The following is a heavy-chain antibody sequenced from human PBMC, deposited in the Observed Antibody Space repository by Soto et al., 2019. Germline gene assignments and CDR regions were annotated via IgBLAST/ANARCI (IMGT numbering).Heavy chain of an antibody. Sequence: SETLSLTCAVYGGSCSGYYWSWIRQPPETGLEWIGEINHGGSTNYNPSLKSRVTISVDRSKNQFSLKLASVTAADTAVYYCVGSEATALSYWGQGALVTVSS. CDR1: GGSCSGYY. J-gene: IGHJ4*02. V-gene: IGHV4-34*06. CDR3: VGSEATALSY. D-gene: IGHD1-26*01. CDR2: INHGGST.